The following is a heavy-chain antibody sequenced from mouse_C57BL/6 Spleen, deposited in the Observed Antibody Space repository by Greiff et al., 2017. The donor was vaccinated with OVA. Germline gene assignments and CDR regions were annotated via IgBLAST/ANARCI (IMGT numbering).Heavy chain of an antibody. CDR1: GYAFSSYW. D-gene: IGHD2-4*01. V-gene: IGHV1-80*01. Sequence: QVQLQQSGAELVKPGASVKISCKASGYAFSSYWMNWVKQRPGKGLEWIGQIYPGDGDTNYNGKFKGKATLTADKSSSTAYMQLSSLTSEDSAVYFCANIYYDYHYAMDYWGQGTSVTVSS. CDR2: IYPGDGDT. J-gene: IGHJ4*01. CDR3: ANIYYDYHYAMDY.